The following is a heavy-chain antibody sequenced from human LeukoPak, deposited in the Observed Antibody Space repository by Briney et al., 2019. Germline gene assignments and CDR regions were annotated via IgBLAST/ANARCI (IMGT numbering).Heavy chain of an antibody. CDR3: ARTRVVPAANYFDY. J-gene: IGHJ4*02. CDR2: IYTSGGT. CDR1: GGSISSGSYY. Sequence: SQTLSLTCTVSGGSISSGSYYWSWIRQPPGKGLEWIGRIYTSGGTNYNPSLKSRVTISVDTSKNQFSLRLSSVTAADTAVYYCARTRVVPAANYFDYWGQGTLVTVSS. D-gene: IGHD2-2*01. V-gene: IGHV4-61*02.